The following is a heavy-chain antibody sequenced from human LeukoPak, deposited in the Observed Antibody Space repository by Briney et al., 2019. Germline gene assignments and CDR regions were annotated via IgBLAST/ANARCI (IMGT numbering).Heavy chain of an antibody. CDR2: ISSTGRTI. J-gene: IGHJ5*02. Sequence: GGSLRLSCAASGFTFSNYEMKWVRQAPGKGLEWVSYISSTGRTIFYADSVKGRFTISRDNAKNSLYLQMNSLRAEDTAVYYCARRTGGWFDPWGQGTLVTVSS. V-gene: IGHV3-48*03. CDR3: ARRTGGWFDP. CDR1: GFTFSNYE.